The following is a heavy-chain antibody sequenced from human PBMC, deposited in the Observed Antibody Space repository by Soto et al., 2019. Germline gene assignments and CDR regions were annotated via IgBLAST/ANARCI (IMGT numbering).Heavy chain of an antibody. CDR2: IDGSGGIT. CDR3: VKNSGWFNT. V-gene: IGHV3-23*01. D-gene: IGHD3-10*01. CDR1: GFTFGTTD. Sequence: QLLQSGGGLVQPGGSLTLSCAASGFTFGTTDMSWVRQAPGEGLEWVSTIDGSGGITYYADSVKGRFTISRDNSRNTVYLQMNSLRGDDTAVYYWVKNSGWFNTWGQGALVTVSS. J-gene: IGHJ5*02.